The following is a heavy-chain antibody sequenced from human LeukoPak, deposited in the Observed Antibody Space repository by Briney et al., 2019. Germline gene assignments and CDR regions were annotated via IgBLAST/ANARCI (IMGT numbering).Heavy chain of an antibody. CDR3: ARKPLDYYETLDAFDL. CDR1: GCTFSGYY. CDR2: INCNSGAT. J-gene: IGHJ3*01. V-gene: IGHV1-2*02. Sequence: ASVKVSCKAAGCTFSGYYLHWVRQVPGQGLEWMGWINCNSGATNLAQKFQGRVTMTKDRPIRTAYMELKSLRSDDTAIYYCARKPLDYYETLDAFDLWGQGTMVIVSS. D-gene: IGHD3-22*01.